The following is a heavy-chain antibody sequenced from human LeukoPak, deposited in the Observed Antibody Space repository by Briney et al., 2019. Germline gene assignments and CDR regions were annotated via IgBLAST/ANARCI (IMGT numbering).Heavy chain of an antibody. V-gene: IGHV3-30*04. CDR2: ISYDGSNK. D-gene: IGHD5-18*01. CDR1: GFTFSSYA. J-gene: IGHJ6*03. Sequence: GGSLRLSCAASGFTFSSYAMHWVRQAPGKWLEWVAVISYDGSNKYYADSVKGRFTISRDNSKNTLYLQMNSLRAEDTAVYYCARVPAGYGYGPWEWDYYQYMDVWGTGTTVTVSS. CDR3: ARVPAGYGYGPWEWDYYQYMDV.